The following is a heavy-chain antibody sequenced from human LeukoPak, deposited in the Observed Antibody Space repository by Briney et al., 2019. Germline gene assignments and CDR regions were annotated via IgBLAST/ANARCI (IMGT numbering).Heavy chain of an antibody. D-gene: IGHD6-19*01. J-gene: IGHJ6*03. CDR1: GFTFSSYS. CDR3: ARSEGSGWGLLAYYYYYMDV. CDR2: ISSSSSTI. Sequence: GGSLRLSCAASGFTFSSYSMNWVRQAPGKGLEWVSYISSSSSTIYYADSVKGRFTISRDNAKNSLYLQMNSLRDEDTAVYYCARSEGSGWGLLAYYYYYMDVWSKGTTVTVSS. V-gene: IGHV3-48*02.